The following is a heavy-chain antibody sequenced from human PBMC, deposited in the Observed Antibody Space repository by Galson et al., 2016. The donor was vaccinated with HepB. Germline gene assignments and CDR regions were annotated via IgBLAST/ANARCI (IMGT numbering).Heavy chain of an antibody. J-gene: IGHJ4*02. V-gene: IGHV3-33*01. Sequence: SLRLSCAASGFTFSGYGMHWVRQAPGKGLEWVALIWNDGSYKNCADSVKGRFTISRDNSKNALSLQMNSLRAEDTAVYYCAREGTNIAVAATAFDYWGQGTLVTVSS. CDR3: AREGTNIAVAATAFDY. CDR2: IWNDGSYK. CDR1: GFTFSGYG. D-gene: IGHD6-19*01.